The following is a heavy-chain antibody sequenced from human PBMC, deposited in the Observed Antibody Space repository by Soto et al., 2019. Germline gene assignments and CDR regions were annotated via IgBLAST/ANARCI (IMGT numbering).Heavy chain of an antibody. D-gene: IGHD6-19*01. Sequence: PGGSLRLSCAASRFTFRSYAMSWVRQAPGKGLEWVSAISASGGSTYYGDSVKGRFTISRDNSKNMLYLQMNSLRAEDTAVYYYAKERAVAGFDYWGQGTLVTVSS. CDR1: RFTFRSYA. CDR2: ISASGGST. J-gene: IGHJ4*02. CDR3: AKERAVAGFDY. V-gene: IGHV3-23*01.